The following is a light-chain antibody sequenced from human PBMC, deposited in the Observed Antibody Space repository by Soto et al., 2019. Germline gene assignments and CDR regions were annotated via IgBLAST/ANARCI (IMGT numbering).Light chain of an antibody. CDR1: QSIGYY. V-gene: IGKV3-20*01. Sequence: EIVLTQSPATLSLSPGERATLSCRASQSIGYYLAWYQEKPGQAPRLLIYGASSRATGIPDRFSGSGSGTDFTLTISRLEPEDFAVYYCQQYGSSPRTFGQGTRLEIK. CDR3: QQYGSSPRT. CDR2: GAS. J-gene: IGKJ5*01.